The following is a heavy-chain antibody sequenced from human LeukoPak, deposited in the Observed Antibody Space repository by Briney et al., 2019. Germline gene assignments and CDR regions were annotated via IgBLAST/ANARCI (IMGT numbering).Heavy chain of an antibody. D-gene: IGHD4-17*01. CDR3: ARYRDYAFDY. CDR1: GFTFSSYS. Sequence: PGGSLRLSCAASGFTFSSYSMNWVSQAPGKGLEWISYISTTSVMYYADSVKGRFTISRDNAKNSLYLQMNSLRDEDTAVYYCARYRDYAFDYWGQGTLVTVSS. CDR2: ISTTSVM. V-gene: IGHV3-48*02. J-gene: IGHJ4*02.